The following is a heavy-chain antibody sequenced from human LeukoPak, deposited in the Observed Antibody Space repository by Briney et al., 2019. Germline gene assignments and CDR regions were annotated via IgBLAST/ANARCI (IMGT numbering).Heavy chain of an antibody. D-gene: IGHD2-15*01. CDR2: TYYRSKWYN. Sequence: SQTLSLTCAISGDSVSSNSAAWNWIRQSPSRGLEWLGRTYYRSKWYNDYAVSVKSRITINPDTSKNQFSLQLNSVTPEDTAVYYCAREGYCSGGSCYIYYYGMDVWGQGTTGTVSS. J-gene: IGHJ6*02. V-gene: IGHV6-1*01. CDR3: AREGYCSGGSCYIYYYGMDV. CDR1: GDSVSSNSAA.